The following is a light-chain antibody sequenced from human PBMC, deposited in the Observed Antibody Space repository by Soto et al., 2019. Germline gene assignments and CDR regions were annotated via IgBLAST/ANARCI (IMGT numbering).Light chain of an antibody. CDR1: SSDVGSYNL. CDR3: CSYAGSSTFV. CDR2: EGS. Sequence: QSALTQPASVSGSPGQSITISCTGTSSDVGSYNLVSWYQQHPGKAPKLMIYEGSKRPSGVSNRFSGSKPGNTASLTISGLQAEDEADYYCCSYAGSSTFVFGGGNKLTVL. J-gene: IGLJ2*01. V-gene: IGLV2-23*03.